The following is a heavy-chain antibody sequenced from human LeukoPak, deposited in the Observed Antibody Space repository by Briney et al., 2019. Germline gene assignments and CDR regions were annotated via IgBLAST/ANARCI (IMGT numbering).Heavy chain of an antibody. J-gene: IGHJ4*02. CDR1: GFTLSSYE. D-gene: IGHD4-17*01. CDR3: ARALNDYGDYVFDY. V-gene: IGHV3-21*01. Sequence: GGSLRLSCTASGFTLSSYEMSWIRQAPGKGLEWVSSVDYSGGDTHYADSVKGRFTISRDNAENSLYLQMNSLRAEDTAVYYCARALNDYGDYVFDYWGQGTLVTVSS. CDR2: VDYSGGDT.